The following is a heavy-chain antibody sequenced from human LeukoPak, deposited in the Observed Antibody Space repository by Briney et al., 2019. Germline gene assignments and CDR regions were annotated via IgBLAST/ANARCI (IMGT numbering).Heavy chain of an antibody. CDR1: GFTFRNFA. D-gene: IGHD5-12*01. Sequence: GGSLRLSCAASGFTFRNFAMTWFRQAPGKGLQWVSSISGTGGHTYYADSVKGRFTISRDNSKNTLYVQMNSLRAEDTAVYYCAKEESGYDSRYYGMDVWGQGTTVTVSS. J-gene: IGHJ6*02. CDR2: ISGTGGHT. CDR3: AKEESGYDSRYYGMDV. V-gene: IGHV3-23*01.